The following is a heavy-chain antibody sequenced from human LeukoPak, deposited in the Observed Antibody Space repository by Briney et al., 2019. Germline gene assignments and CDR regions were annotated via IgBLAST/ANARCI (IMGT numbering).Heavy chain of an antibody. D-gene: IGHD2-8*01. V-gene: IGHV3-23*01. CDR2: NSASGANT. CDR3: AKGKVNHNGAFDV. CDR1: GFSFSSYA. Sequence: GGSLRLSCAASGFSFSSYAMSWVRQAPGKGREWVSANSASGANTNYADSVRGRFTISRDNSKKQVYLQMTSLRVEDTAIYYGAKGKVNHNGAFDVWGQGTRVTTSS. J-gene: IGHJ3*01.